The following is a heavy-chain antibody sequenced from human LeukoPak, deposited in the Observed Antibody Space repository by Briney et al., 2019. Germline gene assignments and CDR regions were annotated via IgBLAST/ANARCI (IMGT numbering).Heavy chain of an antibody. CDR3: ARSRRSLTHYYYYGMDV. V-gene: IGHV4-59*01. Sequence: SETLSLTCTVSGGSISSYYWSWIRQPPGKGLEWIRYIYYSGSANYNPSLKSRVTISVDTSKNQFSLKLSSVTAADTAVYYCARSRRSLTHYYYYGMDVWGQGTTVTVSS. D-gene: IGHD4/OR15-4a*01. J-gene: IGHJ6*02. CDR2: IYYSGSA. CDR1: GGSISSYY.